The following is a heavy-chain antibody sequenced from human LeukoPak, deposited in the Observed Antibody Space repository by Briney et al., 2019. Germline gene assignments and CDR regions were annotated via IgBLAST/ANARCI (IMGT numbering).Heavy chain of an antibody. D-gene: IGHD2-21*02. CDR1: GYTFTGYY. J-gene: IGHJ4*02. CDR3: ARGLAYCGGDCYSF. V-gene: IGHV1-2*02. Sequence: ASVKVSCKASGYTFTGYYMHWVRQAPGQGLEWMGWINPNSGGTNYAQKFQGRVTMTRDTSISTAYMELSRLRSDDTAVYYCARGLAYCGGDCYSFWGQGTLVTVSS. CDR2: INPNSGGT.